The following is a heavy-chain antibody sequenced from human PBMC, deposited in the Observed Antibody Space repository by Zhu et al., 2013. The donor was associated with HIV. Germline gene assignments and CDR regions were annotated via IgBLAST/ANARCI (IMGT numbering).Heavy chain of an antibody. J-gene: IGHJ6*03. CDR1: GYTLTNYG. CDR2: ISTYYGNT. Sequence: QVELVQSGAEVKKPGASVKVSCKASGYTLTNYGISWVRQAPGHGLEWVGWISTYYGNTNYAQRLQGRLTLTTDTSTSTAYMELRSLRSDDTAVYYVSEDQDIAVVRSCSDYYYSMDVWAKGPRSPSP. CDR3: SEDQDIAVVRSCSDYYYSMDV. V-gene: IGHV1-18*01. D-gene: IGHD2-2*01.